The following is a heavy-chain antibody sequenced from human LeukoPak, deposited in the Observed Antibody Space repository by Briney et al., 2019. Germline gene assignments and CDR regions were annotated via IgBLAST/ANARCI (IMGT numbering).Heavy chain of an antibody. V-gene: IGHV4-4*07. CDR3: ARDGNGSRAFDF. D-gene: IGHD2-15*01. CDR2: IYSSGST. Sequence: PSETLSLTCTVSGGSISSYFWSWIRQPAGKGLEWIGRIYSSGSTNYNPSLKSRVTISVDKSSNQFPLNLTSVTAADTAVYYCARDGNGSRAFDFWGQGTLVTVFS. CDR1: GGSISSYF. J-gene: IGHJ4*02.